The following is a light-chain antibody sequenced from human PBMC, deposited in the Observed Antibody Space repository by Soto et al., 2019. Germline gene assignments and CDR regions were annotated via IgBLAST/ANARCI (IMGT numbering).Light chain of an antibody. CDR3: CSYAGSVDHYV. Sequence: QSALTQPPSASGSPGQSVTISCTGTSSDVGGYNYVSWYQQHPGKAPKLMIYEVSERPSGVSYRFSGSKSGNTASLTISGLQAGDEADYYCCSYAGSVDHYVFGTGTKLTVL. V-gene: IGLV2-8*01. J-gene: IGLJ1*01. CDR2: EVS. CDR1: SSDVGGYNY.